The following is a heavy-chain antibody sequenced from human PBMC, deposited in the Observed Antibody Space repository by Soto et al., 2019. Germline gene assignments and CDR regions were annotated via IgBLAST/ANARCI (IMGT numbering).Heavy chain of an antibody. CDR3: ARRRSGWLDAFDI. Sequence: ASMKVSCKASGYTFTSYCISWVRQAPGQGLEWMGWISAYNGNTNYAQKLQGRVTMTTDTSTSTAYMELRSLRSDDTAVYYCARRRSGWLDAFDIWGQGTMVTVSS. J-gene: IGHJ3*02. D-gene: IGHD3-22*01. CDR2: ISAYNGNT. V-gene: IGHV1-18*04. CDR1: GYTFTSYC.